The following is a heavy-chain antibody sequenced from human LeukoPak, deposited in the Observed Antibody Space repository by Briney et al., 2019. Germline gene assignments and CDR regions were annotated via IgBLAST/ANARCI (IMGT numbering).Heavy chain of an antibody. D-gene: IGHD6-13*01. CDR1: GFTFSSYA. J-gene: IGHJ4*02. Sequence: GSLRLSCAASGFTFSSYAMSWVRQAPGKGLECVSGISGSGGNTYYADSVKGRFTISRDNSNNTLYLQMNSLRAEDTAVYYCARHSRGRWYVFDYWGQGTLVTVSS. CDR3: ARHSRGRWYVFDY. V-gene: IGHV3-23*01. CDR2: ISGSGGNT.